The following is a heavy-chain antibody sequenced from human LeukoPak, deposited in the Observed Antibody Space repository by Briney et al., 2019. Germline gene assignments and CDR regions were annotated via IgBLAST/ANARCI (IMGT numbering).Heavy chain of an antibody. V-gene: IGHV4-30-2*01. D-gene: IGHD5-12*01. CDR3: ARRGYSGYELTSKLVVAYYFDY. J-gene: IGHJ4*02. Sequence: PSETLSLTCAVSGGSISSGGYSWSWIRQPPGKGLEWIGYIYHSGSTYYNPSLKSRVTISVDRSKNQFSLKLSSVTAADTAVYYCARRGYSGYELTSKLVVAYYFDYWGQGTLVTVSS. CDR1: GGSISSGGYS. CDR2: IYHSGST.